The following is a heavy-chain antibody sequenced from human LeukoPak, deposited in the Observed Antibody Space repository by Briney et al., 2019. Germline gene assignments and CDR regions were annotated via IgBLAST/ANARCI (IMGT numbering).Heavy chain of an antibody. J-gene: IGHJ4*02. D-gene: IGHD3-16*01. CDR1: GYIFTDNG. Sequence: ASVKVSCKTSGYIFTDNGVSWVRQAPGEGLEWMGWISADSGNTKYAQRFQGRVAMTTETSSSTVYMELRSLRSDDTAVYYCARDKDYRFDYWGEGTLVTVPS. CDR2: ISADSGNT. V-gene: IGHV1-18*01. CDR3: ARDKDYRFDY.